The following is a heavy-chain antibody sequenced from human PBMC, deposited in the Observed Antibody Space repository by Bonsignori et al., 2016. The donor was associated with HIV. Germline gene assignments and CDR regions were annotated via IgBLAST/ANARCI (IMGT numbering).Heavy chain of an antibody. D-gene: IGHD6-19*01. J-gene: IGHJ6*04. Sequence: WIRQPPGKGPEWLAYIGRSFNIFYADSVKGRFTISRDNAKNSLYLQMNSVRDEDSAVYFCAKMTSWDEGYSTGQGEDVWGKGTTVTVSS. V-gene: IGHV3-48*02. CDR3: AKMTSWDEGYSTGQGEDV. CDR2: IGRSFNI.